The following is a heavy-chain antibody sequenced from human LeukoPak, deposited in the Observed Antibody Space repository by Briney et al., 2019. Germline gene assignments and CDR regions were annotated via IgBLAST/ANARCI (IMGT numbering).Heavy chain of an antibody. D-gene: IGHD3-10*01. CDR2: VSYSGRT. J-gene: IGHJ4*02. V-gene: IGHV4-59*08. CDR1: GASISNYY. CDR3: ARRAREFGWVFDY. Sequence: SETLSLTCTVSGASISNYYWSWIRQPPGKGLECIGYVSYSGRTNHNPSLKSRVTISVDTSKNQFSLKLSSVTAADTAVYYCARRAREFGWVFDYWGQGTLVTVSS.